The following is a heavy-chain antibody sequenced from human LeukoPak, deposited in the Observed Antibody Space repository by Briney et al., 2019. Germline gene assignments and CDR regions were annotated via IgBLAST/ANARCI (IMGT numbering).Heavy chain of an antibody. V-gene: IGHV1-2*02. J-gene: IGHJ3*02. D-gene: IGHD2-2*01. CDR1: GYTFTDYH. Sequence: GALVKVSCKASGYTFTDYHMHWVRQAPGQGLEWMGWINPNSGDINYVQKFQGRVTMTRDTSISTAYMELSSLRSDDTAVYYCARVTGYCSRTSCSRDALDIWGQGTMVTVSS. CDR2: INPNSGDI. CDR3: ARVTGYCSRTSCSRDALDI.